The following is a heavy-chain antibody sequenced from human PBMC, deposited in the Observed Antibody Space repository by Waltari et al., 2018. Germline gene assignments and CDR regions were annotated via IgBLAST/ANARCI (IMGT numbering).Heavy chain of an antibody. Sequence: EVQLVESGGGLVQPGGSLKLSCAAPGFTLRRYSMNWVRQAPGKGLEWVSHIGPGGSNIGYADSVKGRITISRDNAQNSLYLIINSLTDEDTAVYYCARDQDWAFDYWGRGTLVTVSS. V-gene: IGHV3-48*02. J-gene: IGHJ4*02. CDR2: IGPGGSNI. CDR3: ARDQDWAFDY. CDR1: GFTLRRYS. D-gene: IGHD2-21*01.